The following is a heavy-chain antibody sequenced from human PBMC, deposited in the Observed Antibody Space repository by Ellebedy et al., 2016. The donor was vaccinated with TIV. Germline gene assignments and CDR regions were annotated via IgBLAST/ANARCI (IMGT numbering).Heavy chain of an antibody. CDR3: ARAPMVRGVVPHFDY. D-gene: IGHD3-10*01. Sequence: ASVKVSXKASGYSFRTHAIHWVRQAPGQRLEWMAWINAGNGNTKYSPKFQDRVTISRDTSASIAYMDVSNLRSEDTAVYYCARAPMVRGVVPHFDYWGQGTLVTVSS. CDR1: GYSFRTHA. CDR2: INAGNGNT. J-gene: IGHJ4*02. V-gene: IGHV1-3*01.